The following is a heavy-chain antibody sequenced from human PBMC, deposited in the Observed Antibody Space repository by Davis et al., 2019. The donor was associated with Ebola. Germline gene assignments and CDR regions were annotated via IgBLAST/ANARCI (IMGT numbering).Heavy chain of an antibody. J-gene: IGHJ6*02. CDR3: ARVPRGPYGMDV. CDR1: GGSFSGYY. CDR2: IYYSGST. V-gene: IGHV4-59*01. Sequence: PGGSLRLSCAVYGGSFSGYYWSWIRQPPGKGLEWIGYIYYSGSTNYNPSLKSRVTISVDTSKNQFSLKLSSVTAADTAVYYCARVPRGPYGMDVWGQGTTVTVSS.